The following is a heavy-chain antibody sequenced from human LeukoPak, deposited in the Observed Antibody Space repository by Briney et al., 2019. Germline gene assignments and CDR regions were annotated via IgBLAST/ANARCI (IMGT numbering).Heavy chain of an antibody. CDR1: SGSIFSTNW. J-gene: IGHJ4*01. CDR2: IFHSGST. D-gene: IGHD2-15*01. V-gene: IGHV4-4*02. CDR3: ARGVGYCSGGRCPFDY. Sequence: PSETLSLTCTVSSGSIFSTNWWSWVRQPPGKGLEWIGQIFHSGSTYYNPSLESRVTISVDTSKNQFSLKVISVTAADTAVYYCARGVGYCSGGRCPFDYWGRGTQVTVSS.